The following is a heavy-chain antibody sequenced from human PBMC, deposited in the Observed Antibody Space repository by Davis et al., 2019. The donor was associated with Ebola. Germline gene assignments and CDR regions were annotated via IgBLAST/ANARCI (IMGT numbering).Heavy chain of an antibody. D-gene: IGHD6-25*01. CDR2: ISDSGGST. CDR1: GFTFSSYA. CDR3: AISQRTWDMEY. J-gene: IGHJ4*02. Sequence: PGGSLTLSCAASGFTFSSYAMSWVRQAPGKGLEWVSAISDSGGSTYYADSVKGRFTISRDDSKNTLYLQMNSLRAEDTAVYYCAISQRTWDMEYWDQGTLVTVSS. V-gene: IGHV3-23*01.